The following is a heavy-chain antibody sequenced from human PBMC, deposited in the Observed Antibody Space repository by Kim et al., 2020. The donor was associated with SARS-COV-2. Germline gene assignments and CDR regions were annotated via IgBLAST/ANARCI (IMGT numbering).Heavy chain of an antibody. CDR2: ISGSGGST. CDR3: AKDHVLRYFEQENWFDP. D-gene: IGHD3-9*01. J-gene: IGHJ5*02. CDR1: GFTFSSYA. V-gene: IGHV3-23*01. Sequence: GGSLRLSCAASGFTFSSYAMSWVRQAPGKGLEWVSAISGSGGSTYYADSVKGRFTISRDNSKNTLYLQMNSLRAEDTAVYYCAKDHVLRYFEQENWFDPWGQGTLVTVSS.